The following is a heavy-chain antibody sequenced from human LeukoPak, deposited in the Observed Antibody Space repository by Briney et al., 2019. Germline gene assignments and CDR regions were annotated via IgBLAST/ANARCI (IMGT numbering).Heavy chain of an antibody. CDR2: IKQDGSEK. CDR1: GFTFSSYW. J-gene: IGHJ6*02. Sequence: GGSLRLSCAASGFTFSSYWMRWVRQAPGKGLEWVANIKQDGSEKYYVDSVKGRFTISRDNAKNSLYLQMNSLRAEDTAVYYCARVQIVATISYYYYGMDVWGQGTTVTVSS. V-gene: IGHV3-7*01. CDR3: ARVQIVATISYYYYGMDV. D-gene: IGHD5-12*01.